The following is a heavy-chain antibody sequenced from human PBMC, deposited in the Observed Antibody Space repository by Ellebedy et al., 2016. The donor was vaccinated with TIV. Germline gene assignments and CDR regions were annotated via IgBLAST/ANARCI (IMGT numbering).Heavy chain of an antibody. V-gene: IGHV3-53*01. D-gene: IGHD3-22*01. CDR2: IYSGGRT. CDR1: GFTVSSNY. Sequence: GESLKISCAASGFTVSSNYMSWVRQAPGKGLEWVSVIYSGGRTYYADAVKGRFTISRDNSKNKLYLQMNSLRAEDTAVYYCGRILGGSGYRSEKIDYWGQGSLVIVSS. CDR3: GRILGGSGYRSEKIDY. J-gene: IGHJ4*02.